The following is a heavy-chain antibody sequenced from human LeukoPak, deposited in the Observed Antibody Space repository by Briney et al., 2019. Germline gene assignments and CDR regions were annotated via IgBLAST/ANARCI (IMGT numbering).Heavy chain of an antibody. CDR1: GGSISSSSYY. V-gene: IGHV4-39*01. J-gene: IGHJ2*01. CDR2: IYYSGST. D-gene: IGHD6-13*01. CDR3: ARLGYSSSGNWYFDL. Sequence: SETLSLTCTVSGGSISSSSYYWGWIRQPPGKGLEWIGSIYYSGSTYYNPSLKSRVTISVDTSKNQFSLKLSSVTAADTAVYYCARLGYSSSGNWYFDLWGRGTLVTVSS.